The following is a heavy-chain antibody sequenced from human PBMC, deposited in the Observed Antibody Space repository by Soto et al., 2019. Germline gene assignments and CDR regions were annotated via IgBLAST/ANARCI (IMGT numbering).Heavy chain of an antibody. CDR1: GGSISSSNW. V-gene: IGHV4-4*02. Sequence: SETLSLTCAVSGGSISSSNWWSWVRQPPGKGLEWIGEIYHSGSTNYNPSLKSRVTISVDKSKNQFSLKLSSVTAADTAVYFCTRGLRAGVKADPPTGFATWGQGFPVPVSS. CDR2: IYHSGST. J-gene: IGHJ5*02. CDR3: TRGLRAGVKADPPTGFAT. D-gene: IGHD2-15*01.